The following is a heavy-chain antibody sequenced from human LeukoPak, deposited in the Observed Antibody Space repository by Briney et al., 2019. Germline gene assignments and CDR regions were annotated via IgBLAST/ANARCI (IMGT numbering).Heavy chain of an antibody. D-gene: IGHD3-10*01. V-gene: IGHV3-23*01. CDR1: GFTLRSYA. J-gene: IGHJ3*02. CDR3: ATVWNAFDI. Sequence: PGGSLRLSCAASGFTLRSYAMSWVRQARGKGLEWGSAISGRGGSTYYADSVKGRFTISRDNSKNTLYLQMNSLRAEDTAVYYCATVWNAFDIWGQGTMVTVSS. CDR2: ISGRGGST.